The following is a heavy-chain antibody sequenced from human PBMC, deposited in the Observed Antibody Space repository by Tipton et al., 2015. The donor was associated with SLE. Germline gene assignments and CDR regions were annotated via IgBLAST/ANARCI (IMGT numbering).Heavy chain of an antibody. J-gene: IGHJ6*03. V-gene: IGHV3-7*01. Sequence: SLRLSCAASGFTFSSYWMSWVRQAPGKGLEWVGNIKQDGSEKYYVDSVKGRFTISRDNAKNSLYLQMNSLRAEDTAVYYCARDWTYYYYMDVWGKGTTVTVSS. CDR2: IKQDGSEK. CDR3: ARDWTYYYYMDV. CDR1: GFTFSSYW. D-gene: IGHD3/OR15-3a*01.